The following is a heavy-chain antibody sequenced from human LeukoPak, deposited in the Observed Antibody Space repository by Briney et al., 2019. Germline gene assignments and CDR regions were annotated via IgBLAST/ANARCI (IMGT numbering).Heavy chain of an antibody. Sequence: GGSLRLSCAVSGITLGNYGMSWVRQAPGKGLEWVAGISGSGGSTNYADSVKGRFTVSRDNPENTLYLQMNSLRAEDTALYYCAKDMGYCSGGSCYSGYFDYWGQGTLVTVSS. CDR1: GITLGNYG. J-gene: IGHJ4*02. CDR2: ISGSGGST. D-gene: IGHD2-15*01. CDR3: AKDMGYCSGGSCYSGYFDY. V-gene: IGHV3-23*01.